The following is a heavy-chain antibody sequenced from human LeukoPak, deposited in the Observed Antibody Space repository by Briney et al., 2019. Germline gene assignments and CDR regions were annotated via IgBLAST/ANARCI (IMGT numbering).Heavy chain of an antibody. CDR2: IYYTGST. Sequence: PSETLSLTCTVSGGSISNYYWSWIRQPPEKGLEWIGYIYYTGSTNYSPSLKSRVTLSIDTSKNQLSLKLSSVTAADTAVYYCARLPQYSCSSSGISGNWGQGTLVTVSS. CDR1: GGSISNYY. D-gene: IGHD6-6*01. CDR3: ARLPQYSCSSSGISGN. J-gene: IGHJ4*02. V-gene: IGHV4-59*01.